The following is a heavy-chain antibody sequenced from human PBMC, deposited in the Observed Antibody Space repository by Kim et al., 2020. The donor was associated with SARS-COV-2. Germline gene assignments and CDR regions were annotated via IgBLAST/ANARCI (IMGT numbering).Heavy chain of an antibody. J-gene: IGHJ4*02. V-gene: IGHV3-48*02. D-gene: IGHD6-19*01. Sequence: YYADYVKGRLTISRDNAKNSLYLQMNSLRDEDTAVYYCARDKYSSGWYDYWGQGTLVTVSS. CDR3: ARDKYSSGWYDY.